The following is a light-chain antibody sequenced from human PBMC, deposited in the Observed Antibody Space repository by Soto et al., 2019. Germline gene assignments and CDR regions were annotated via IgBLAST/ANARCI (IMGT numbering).Light chain of an antibody. CDR2: EDN. CDR3: QSFDDTNVV. J-gene: IGLJ3*02. CDR1: SGSIASSY. V-gene: IGLV6-57*02. Sequence: NFMLTQPHSLSESPGKTVAISCTGSSGSIASSYVQWYQQRPGSVPTTVIYEDNQRPSGVPDRFSGSIDSSSNSASLTISGLKPEDEADYYCQSFDDTNVVFGGGTKLTVL.